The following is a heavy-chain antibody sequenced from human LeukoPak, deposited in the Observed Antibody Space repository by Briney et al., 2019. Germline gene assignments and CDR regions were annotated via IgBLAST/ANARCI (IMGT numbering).Heavy chain of an antibody. V-gene: IGHV5-51*01. CDR3: AINQGGATSYFDY. Sequence: LGESLKISCRGSGYIFISDWIAWVRQMPGKGLEWMGIIYPGDSDTRYSPSFQGQVTISADKSISTAYLQWSSLKASDTAMYYCAINQGGATSYFDYWGQGTLVTVSS. D-gene: IGHD1-26*01. CDR2: IYPGDSDT. CDR1: GYIFISDW. J-gene: IGHJ4*02.